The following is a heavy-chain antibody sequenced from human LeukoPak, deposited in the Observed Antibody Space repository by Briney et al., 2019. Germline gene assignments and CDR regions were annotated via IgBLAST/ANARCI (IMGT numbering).Heavy chain of an antibody. CDR1: GGSISSYY. CDR2: IYHSVST. V-gene: IGHV4-59*01. Sequence: SETLSFTCTVSGGSISSYYWSWIRQPPGKGLEWIGYIYHSVSTNYNPSLKSRVTISVDTSKNQFSLKLSSVTAADTALYYCARLYYDSSGYWPSYFDYWGQGTLVTVSS. CDR3: ARLYYDSSGYWPSYFDY. J-gene: IGHJ4*02. D-gene: IGHD3-22*01.